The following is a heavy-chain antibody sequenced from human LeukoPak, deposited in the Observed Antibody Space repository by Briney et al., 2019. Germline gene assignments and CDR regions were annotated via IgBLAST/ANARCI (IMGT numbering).Heavy chain of an antibody. J-gene: IGHJ4*02. CDR1: GFTFSSYN. Sequence: PGGSLRLSCAASGFTFSSYNMNWVRQAPGKGLEWVSYISSSRSTIYYADSVKGRFTISTDNAKNSLYLQMNSLRVEDAAVYYCAAGATSLFDYWGQGTLVTVSS. CDR2: ISSSRSTI. V-gene: IGHV3-48*04. D-gene: IGHD1-26*01. CDR3: AAGATSLFDY.